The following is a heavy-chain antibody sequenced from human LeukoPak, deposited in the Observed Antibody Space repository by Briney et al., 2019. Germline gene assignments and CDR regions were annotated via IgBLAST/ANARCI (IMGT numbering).Heavy chain of an antibody. V-gene: IGHV4-59*01. CDR2: IYYSGST. Sequence: PSETLSLTCAVSGGSISSYYWSWIRQPPGKGLEWIGYIYYSGSTNYNPSLKSRVTISVDTSKNQFSLKLSSVTAADTAVYYCARYSSGYRYFDYWGQGTLVTVSS. D-gene: IGHD3-22*01. J-gene: IGHJ4*02. CDR3: ARYSSGYRYFDY. CDR1: GGSISSYY.